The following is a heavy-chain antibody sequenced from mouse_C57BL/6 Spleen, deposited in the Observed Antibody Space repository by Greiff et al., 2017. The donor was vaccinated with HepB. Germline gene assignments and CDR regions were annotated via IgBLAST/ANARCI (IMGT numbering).Heavy chain of an antibody. J-gene: IGHJ2*01. CDR1: GYTFTSYW. V-gene: IGHV1-64*01. Sequence: QVHVKQPGAELVKPGASVKLSCKASGYTFTSYWMHWVKQRPGQGLEWIGMIHPNSGSTNYNEKFKSKATLTVDKSSSTAYMQLSSLTSEDSAVYYCARGGPMVTTEGLDYWGQGTTLTVSS. D-gene: IGHD2-2*01. CDR2: IHPNSGST. CDR3: ARGGPMVTTEGLDY.